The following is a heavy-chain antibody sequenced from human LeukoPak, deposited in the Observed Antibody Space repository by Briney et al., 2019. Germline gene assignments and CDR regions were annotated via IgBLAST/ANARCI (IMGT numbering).Heavy chain of an antibody. V-gene: IGHV3-48*02. CDR3: ARGGAPRYYFDY. CDR2: ISSSSSTR. J-gene: IGHJ4*02. CDR1: GFTFSSYS. Sequence: GGSLRLSCAASGFTFSSYSMNWVRQAPGKGLEWVSYISSSSSTRSYADSVKGRFTISRDNAKNSLYLQMNSLRDEDTAVYYCARGGAPRYYFDYWGQGTLVTVSS. D-gene: IGHD1-26*01.